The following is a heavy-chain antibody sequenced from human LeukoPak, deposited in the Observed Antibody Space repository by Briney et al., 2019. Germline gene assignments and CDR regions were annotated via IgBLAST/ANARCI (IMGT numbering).Heavy chain of an antibody. Sequence: ASVKVSCKASGYTFTGYYIHWVRQAPGQGLEWMGWINPNSGGTNYAQKFQGRVTMTRDTSISTAYMELSGLRSDDTALYYCARVLQDGYVWGTYRPFDYWGQGTLVTVSS. CDR1: GYTFTGYY. D-gene: IGHD3-16*02. J-gene: IGHJ4*02. CDR2: INPNSGGT. V-gene: IGHV1-2*02. CDR3: ARVLQDGYVWGTYRPFDY.